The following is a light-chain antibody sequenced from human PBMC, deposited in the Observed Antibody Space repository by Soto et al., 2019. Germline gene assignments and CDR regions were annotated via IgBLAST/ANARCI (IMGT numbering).Light chain of an antibody. CDR2: GAS. Sequence: VLTQSPGTLSLSPGESATLSCRASQYVSSGYLAWYQQKPGQAPRLLIYGASTRAADIRDRFCGSGSETDFSLSIRRLEPEDFAVYYCEVYAGSHLWTFGQGTKVEVK. V-gene: IGKV3-20*01. CDR1: QYVSSGY. CDR3: EVYAGSHLWT. J-gene: IGKJ1*01.